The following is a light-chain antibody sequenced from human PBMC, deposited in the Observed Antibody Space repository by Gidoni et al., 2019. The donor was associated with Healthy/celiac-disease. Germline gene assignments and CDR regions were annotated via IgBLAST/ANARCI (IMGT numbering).Light chain of an antibody. CDR2: DAS. CDR1: QSVSSY. V-gene: IGKV3-11*01. J-gene: IGKJ4*01. Sequence: ELVLTQSPATLSLSPGERATLSCRASQSVSSYLAWYQQKPGQSPRLLIYDASNRATGILARFSGSGSGTDFTLTISSLEPEDFAVYYCQQRSNWLTFGGGTKVEIK. CDR3: QQRSNWLT.